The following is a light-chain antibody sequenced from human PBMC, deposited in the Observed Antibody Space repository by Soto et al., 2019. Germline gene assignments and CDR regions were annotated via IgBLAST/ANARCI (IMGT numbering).Light chain of an antibody. V-gene: IGKV3-15*01. Sequence: EIVMTQSPATLSVSPGETATLSCRASQSVHANLAWYQRKPGQAPRVLIFHASTRASGIPVRFSGSGSGTEFTLTISSLQSEDSAFYFCHQYGSWPRYTLGQGTTLEI. CDR2: HAS. CDR1: QSVHAN. J-gene: IGKJ2*01. CDR3: HQYGSWPRYT.